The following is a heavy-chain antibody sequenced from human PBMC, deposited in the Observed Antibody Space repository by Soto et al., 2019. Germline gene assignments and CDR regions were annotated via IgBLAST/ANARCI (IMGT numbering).Heavy chain of an antibody. V-gene: IGHV2-26*01. CDR2: IFSDNER. J-gene: IGHJ6*02. Sequence: SCTTLVNPTETRTLTCTVSDFSLTTGRMGVSWIREPPGKALEWLAHIFSDNERSYSTSLQGRLTISKETSGSQVVLSMTNVDPVDTATCYWARMNVDSYQFYYAMDVWGQGTTVNVSS. CDR3: ARMNVDSYQFYYAMDV. CDR1: DFSLTTGRMG. D-gene: IGHD4-17*01.